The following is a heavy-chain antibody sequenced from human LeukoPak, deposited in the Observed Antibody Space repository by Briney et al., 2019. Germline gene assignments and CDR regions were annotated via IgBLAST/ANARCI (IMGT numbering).Heavy chain of an antibody. CDR2: IYYGGST. J-gene: IGHJ4*02. CDR3: AKAPGESGYGDFDY. Sequence: SETLSLTCTVSGGSISSYYWSWIRQPPGKGLEWIGYIYYGGSTNYNPSLKSRVTISVDTSKNQFSLKLSSVTAADTAVYYCAKAPGESGYGDFDYWGQGTLVTVSS. V-gene: IGHV4-59*01. D-gene: IGHD5-12*01. CDR1: GGSISSYY.